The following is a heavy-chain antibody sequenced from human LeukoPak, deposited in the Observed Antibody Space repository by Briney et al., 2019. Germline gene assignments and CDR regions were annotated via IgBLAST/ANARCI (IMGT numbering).Heavy chain of an antibody. CDR3: ARAITGNWNDNGYFDY. V-gene: IGHV3-66*01. J-gene: IGHJ4*02. CDR2: IYSGGSA. D-gene: IGHD1-20*01. Sequence: GGSLRLSCAASGFTVSNNDMTWVRQAPGKGLEWVSVIYSGGSADYADSVKGRFTISRDNSKNTLYLQVGSPSAEDMAVYYCARAITGNWNDNGYFDYWGQGTLVTVST. CDR1: GFTVSNND.